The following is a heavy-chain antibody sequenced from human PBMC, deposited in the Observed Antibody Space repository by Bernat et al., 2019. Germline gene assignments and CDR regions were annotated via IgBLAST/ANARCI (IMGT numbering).Heavy chain of an antibody. V-gene: IGHV4-39*01. CDR2: IYYSGST. J-gene: IGHJ1*01. D-gene: IGHD2-15*01. Sequence: QLQLQESGPGLVKPSETLSLTCTVSGDSINSIHYYWGWIRQPPGMGLEWIGSIYYSGSTYNNPSLKSRVTISIDTSKNQFSLKLRSVTAADTAVYYCARHAYSSSLYRYFHHWGQGTLVTVSS. CDR3: ARHAYSSSLYRYFHH. CDR1: GDSINSIHYY.